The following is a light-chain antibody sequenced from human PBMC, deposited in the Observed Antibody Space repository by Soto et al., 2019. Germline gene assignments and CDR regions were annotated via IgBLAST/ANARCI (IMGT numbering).Light chain of an antibody. V-gene: IGKV3-11*01. Sequence: LTQSPGPLSLSPGDGARLSCRASQTIDGYLDWYQQKTGQAPRLLIYDVSNRATGIPARLSGSGSGTELNLTISSLEPEDFAIYYCQKRNYWQVTFGQGTRLEIK. CDR3: QKRNYWQVT. J-gene: IGKJ5*01. CDR2: DVS. CDR1: QTIDGY.